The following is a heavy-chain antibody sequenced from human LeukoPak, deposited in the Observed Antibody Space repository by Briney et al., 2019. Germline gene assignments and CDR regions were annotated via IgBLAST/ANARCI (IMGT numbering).Heavy chain of an antibody. J-gene: IGHJ3*02. CDR1: GFTFSGCA. Sequence: GRSLRLSCAASGFTFSGCAFHWVRQAPGKGLEWVAIISNDGNNKYYADSVKGRFTISRDNAKNSLYLQMHSLRAEDTAVYYCVRWYDAFDIWGQGTMVTVSS. CDR3: VRWYDAFDI. V-gene: IGHV3-30*04. CDR2: ISNDGNNK. D-gene: IGHD2-15*01.